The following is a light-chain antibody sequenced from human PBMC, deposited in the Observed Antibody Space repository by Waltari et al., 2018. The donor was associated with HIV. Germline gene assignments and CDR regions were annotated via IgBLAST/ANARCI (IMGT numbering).Light chain of an antibody. CDR2: GNN. Sequence: QSVLTQPPSVSGAPGQSVSISCTGTTSNIETPYDVHWYQQLPGAAPKLLVYGNNNRPSGVPARFSGSKSGTSASLAITGLQSEDEAFYYCQSYDSSLTAVIFGGGTKLT. J-gene: IGLJ2*01. CDR3: QSYDSSLTAVI. V-gene: IGLV1-40*01. CDR1: TSNIETPYD.